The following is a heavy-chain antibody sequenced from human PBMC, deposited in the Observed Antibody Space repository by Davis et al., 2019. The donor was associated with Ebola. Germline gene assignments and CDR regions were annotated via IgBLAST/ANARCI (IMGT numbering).Heavy chain of an antibody. J-gene: IGHJ3*02. CDR2: ISAYNGNT. V-gene: IGHV1-18*01. CDR1: GYTFTSYG. CDR3: ASRYSGSYYLTAFDI. D-gene: IGHD1-26*01. Sequence: AASVKVSCKASGYTFTSYGLSWVRQAPGQWLEWMGWISAYNGNTNYAQKLQGRVTMTTDTSTSTAYMELRSLRSDDTAVYYCASRYSGSYYLTAFDIWGQGTMVTVSS.